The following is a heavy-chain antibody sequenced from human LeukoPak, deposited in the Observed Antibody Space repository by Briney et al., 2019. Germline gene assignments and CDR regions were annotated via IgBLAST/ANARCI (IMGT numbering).Heavy chain of an antibody. J-gene: IGHJ4*02. CDR3: ASDHCTNGVCYTDYFDY. Sequence: GGSLRLSCAVSGFTFSSYAMHWVRQAPGKGLEWVALMSYDGSNKYYADSVKGRFTISRDNAKISLYLQMNSLRAEDTAVYYCASDHCTNGVCYTDYFDYWGRGTLVTVSS. D-gene: IGHD2-8*01. CDR1: GFTFSSYA. V-gene: IGHV3-30*04. CDR2: MSYDGSNK.